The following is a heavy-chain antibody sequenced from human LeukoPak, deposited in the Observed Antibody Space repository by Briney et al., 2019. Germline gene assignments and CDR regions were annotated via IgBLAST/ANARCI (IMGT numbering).Heavy chain of an antibody. J-gene: IGHJ3*02. CDR2: ISSSSSYI. D-gene: IGHD2-15*01. CDR1: GFIFSSHG. CDR3: ARKYCSGGSCQGGAFDI. Sequence: GGTLRLSCAASGFIFSSHGMNWVRQAPGKGLEWVSSISSSSSYIYYADSVKGRFTISRDNAKNSLYLQMNSLRAEDTAVYYCARKYCSGGSCQGGAFDIWGQGTMVTVSS. V-gene: IGHV3-21*01.